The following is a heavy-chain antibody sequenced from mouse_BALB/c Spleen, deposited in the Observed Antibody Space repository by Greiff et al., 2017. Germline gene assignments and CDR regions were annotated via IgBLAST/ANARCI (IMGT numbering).Heavy chain of an antibody. J-gene: IGHJ3*01. CDR1: GYAFTNYL. V-gene: IGHV1-54*01. Sequence: VKLMESGAELVRPGTSVKVSCKASGYAFTNYLIEWVKQRPGQGLEWIGVINPGSGGTNYNEKFKGKATLTADKSSSTAYMQLSSLTSDDSAVYFCARWGGSAWFAYWGQGTLVTVSA. CDR3: ARWGGSAWFAY. CDR2: INPGSGGT.